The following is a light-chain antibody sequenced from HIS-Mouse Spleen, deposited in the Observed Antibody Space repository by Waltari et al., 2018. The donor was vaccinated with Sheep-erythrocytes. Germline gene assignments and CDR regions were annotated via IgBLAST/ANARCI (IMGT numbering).Light chain of an antibody. J-gene: IGLJ3*02. CDR1: TCYVGSYNL. Sequence: QSARTQPASVSGSPGHSIPISCTGTTCYVGSYNLVSWYHQPPGNAPKLMIYEGIKQPSGVCNRFSGHKSGNTGSLTISGLQAEDEADYYCCSYAGSSTWVFGGGTKLTVL. CDR2: EGI. V-gene: IGLV2-23*01. CDR3: CSYAGSSTWV.